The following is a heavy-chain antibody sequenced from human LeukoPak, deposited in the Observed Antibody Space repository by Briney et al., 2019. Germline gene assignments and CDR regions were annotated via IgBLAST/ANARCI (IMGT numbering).Heavy chain of an antibody. Sequence: GGSLRLSCEASGFTFSDYYISWILQAPGNGLEWVSYISSSGSTIYYADSVKGRFTISRDNAKNSLYLQMNSLRAEDTAVYYCARGGPTKPFDYWGQGTLVTVSS. CDR1: GFTFSDYY. CDR3: ARGGPTKPFDY. D-gene: IGHD5-12*01. CDR2: ISSSGSTI. V-gene: IGHV3-11*04. J-gene: IGHJ4*02.